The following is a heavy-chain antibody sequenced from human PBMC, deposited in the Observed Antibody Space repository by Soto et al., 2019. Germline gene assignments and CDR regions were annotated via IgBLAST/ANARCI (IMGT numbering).Heavy chain of an antibody. D-gene: IGHD2-2*01. V-gene: IGHV3-23*01. J-gene: IGHJ4*02. CDR1: GFTFSSYA. Sequence: GGSLRLSCAASGFTFSSYAMSWVRQAPGKGLEWVSAISGSGGSTYYADSVKGRFTISRDNSKNTLYLQMNSLRAEDTAVYYCAKDQGIVVVPPPTLDNGGRGTLVTVSS. CDR2: ISGSGGST. CDR3: AKDQGIVVVPPPTLDN.